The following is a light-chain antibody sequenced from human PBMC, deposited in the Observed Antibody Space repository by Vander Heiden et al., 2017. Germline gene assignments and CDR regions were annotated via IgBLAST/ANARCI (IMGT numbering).Light chain of an antibody. CDR2: AAS. Sequence: DIQMTQSPSSLSASVGDRVTLTCRASQCISSYLNWYQLTPGQAPKLLIYAASSLQRGVPSTCCSSRGEREITLTIINLLPQDVAAYYYQQRYSTPPLTFGEGTKVEVK. CDR3: QQRYSTPPLT. J-gene: IGKJ4*02. CDR1: QCISSY. V-gene: IGKV1-39*01.